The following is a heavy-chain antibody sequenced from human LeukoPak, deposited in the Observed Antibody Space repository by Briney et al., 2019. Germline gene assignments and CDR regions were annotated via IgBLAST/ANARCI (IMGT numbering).Heavy chain of an antibody. CDR3: AREGVAGPYCSGGRCYYYYYGLDV. Sequence: SETLSLTCSVSGVSISSRDYYWNWIRQLPGKGLEWIGYIYHSGSTYNPSLQSRVTISLDTSKNQFSLRLTSVTAADTAVYYCAREGVAGPYCSGGRCYYYYYGLDVWGQGTTATVSS. V-gene: IGHV4-31*03. CDR2: IYHSGST. CDR1: GVSISSRDYY. D-gene: IGHD2-15*01. J-gene: IGHJ6*02.